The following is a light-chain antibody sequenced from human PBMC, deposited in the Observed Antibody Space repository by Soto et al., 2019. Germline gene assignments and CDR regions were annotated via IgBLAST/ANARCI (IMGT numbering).Light chain of an antibody. J-gene: IGLJ1*01. Sequence: QSALTQPASVSGSPGQSITISCTGTSSDVGGYNYVSWYQQHPGKAPKLMIYDVSNRPSGVSNRFSGSKSGSTASLTISGLQAEDEADYYCSSYTSSSTLDVFGTGTQLTVL. CDR3: SSYTSSSTLDV. CDR1: SSDVGGYNY. V-gene: IGLV2-14*01. CDR2: DVS.